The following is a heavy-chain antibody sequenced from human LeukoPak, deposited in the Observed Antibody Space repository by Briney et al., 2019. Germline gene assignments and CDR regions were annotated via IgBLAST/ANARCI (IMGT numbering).Heavy chain of an antibody. CDR3: AREPGDSYGFA. J-gene: IGHJ5*02. Sequence: PSENLSLTCTVSGGSISSYYWSWIRQPPGKGLEWIGYIYYSGSTNYNPSLKSRVTISVDTSKSQFSLKLSSVTAADTAVYYCAREPGDSYGFAWGQGTLVTVSS. V-gene: IGHV4-59*01. CDR1: GGSISSYY. CDR2: IYYSGST. D-gene: IGHD5-18*01.